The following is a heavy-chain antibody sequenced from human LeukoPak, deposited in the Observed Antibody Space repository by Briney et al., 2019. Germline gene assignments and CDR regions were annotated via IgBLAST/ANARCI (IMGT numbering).Heavy chain of an antibody. CDR2: IYSGGNT. Sequence: GGSLRLSCAASGVSVSNDYISWVRQAPGKGLEWVSVIYSGGNTYYADSVKGRFTISRDSSKNTVYLQMNTVRAEDTAVYYCARGWGMSDYWGQGTLVTVSS. V-gene: IGHV3-53*01. D-gene: IGHD7-27*01. CDR3: ARGWGMSDY. J-gene: IGHJ4*02. CDR1: GVSVSNDY.